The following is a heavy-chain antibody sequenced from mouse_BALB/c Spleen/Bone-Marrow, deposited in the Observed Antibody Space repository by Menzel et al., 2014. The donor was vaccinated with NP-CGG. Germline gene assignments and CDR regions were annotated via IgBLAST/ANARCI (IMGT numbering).Heavy chain of an antibody. CDR1: GYAFSSFW. Sequence: VKLMESGAELVRPGSSVKISCKASGYAFSSFWMNWMKQRPGQGPEGIGQIYPGDGDTNYNGKFKGKATLTADMSSGTAYIQLSSLTSEDSAVYFCARDDFGPDYWGQGTTLTVSS. D-gene: IGHD2-4*01. V-gene: IGHV1-80*01. CDR3: ARDDFGPDY. J-gene: IGHJ2*01. CDR2: IYPGDGDT.